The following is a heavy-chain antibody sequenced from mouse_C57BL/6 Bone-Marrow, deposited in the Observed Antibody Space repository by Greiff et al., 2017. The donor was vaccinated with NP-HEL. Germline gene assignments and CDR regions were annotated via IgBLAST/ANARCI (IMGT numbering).Heavy chain of an antibody. CDR2: IDPSDSYT. J-gene: IGHJ1*03. Sequence: QVQLQQPGAELVKPGASVKLSCKASGYTFTSYWMQWVKQRPGQGLEWIGEIDPSDSYTNYNQKFKGQATLTVDTSSSTAYMQLSSLTSEDSAVYYCARPGLWYFDVWGTGTTVTVSS. V-gene: IGHV1-50*01. CDR3: ARPGLWYFDV. CDR1: GYTFTSYW. D-gene: IGHD3-3*01.